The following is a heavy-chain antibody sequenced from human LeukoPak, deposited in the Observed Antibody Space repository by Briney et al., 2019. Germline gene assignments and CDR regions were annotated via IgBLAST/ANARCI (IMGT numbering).Heavy chain of an antibody. Sequence: SDTLTLTCNVSGDTVTSDNFHWAWIRQSPGKGPEWIGTVYRSGSAYHNPSLKSRLTISIDTSKNQFSLKLTSVTAADTALYFCARAPHTSPTDYYFDFWGPGTLVTVSS. CDR1: GDTVTSDNFH. CDR3: ARAPHTSPTDYYFDF. J-gene: IGHJ4*02. CDR2: VYRSGSA. V-gene: IGHV4-39*07. D-gene: IGHD1-14*01.